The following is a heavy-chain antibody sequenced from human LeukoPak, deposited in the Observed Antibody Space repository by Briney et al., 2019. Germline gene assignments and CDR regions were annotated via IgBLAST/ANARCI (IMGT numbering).Heavy chain of an antibody. CDR2: IYYSGRT. J-gene: IGHJ4*02. Sequence: PSETLSLTCTVSGGSISSSSYYWDWIRQPPGKGLEWIGSIYYSGRTYYNPSPKSRVTISVDTSKNQFSLKLSPVTAADTAVYYCARLWFGELFGYWGQGTLVTVSS. CDR3: ARLWFGELFGY. D-gene: IGHD3-10*01. V-gene: IGHV4-39*01. CDR1: GGSISSSSYY.